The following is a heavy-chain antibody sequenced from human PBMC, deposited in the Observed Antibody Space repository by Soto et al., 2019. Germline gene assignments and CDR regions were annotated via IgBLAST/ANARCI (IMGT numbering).Heavy chain of an antibody. J-gene: IGHJ6*02. Sequence: GGSLRLSCAASGFTFSGSAMHWVRQASGKGLEWVGRIRSKANSYATAYAASVKGRFTISRDDSKNTAYLQMNSLKTEDTAVYYCTRQGADSGYDFRYYYYGMDVWGQGTTVTVSS. V-gene: IGHV3-73*01. CDR1: GFTFSGSA. D-gene: IGHD5-12*01. CDR2: IRSKANSYAT. CDR3: TRQGADSGYDFRYYYYGMDV.